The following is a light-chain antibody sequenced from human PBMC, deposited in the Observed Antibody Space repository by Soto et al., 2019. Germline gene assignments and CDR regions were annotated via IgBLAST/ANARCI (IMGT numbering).Light chain of an antibody. CDR3: QQINSYRT. CDR2: KAS. J-gene: IGKJ1*01. V-gene: IGKV1-5*03. CDR1: QYISTW. Sequence: DIQMTQSPSTLSASVGDRVTITCRASQYISTWLAWYQQKPGKAPKLLIYKASILESGVPSRFSGSGSGTEFPLTISSLQPDDFATYYCQQINSYRTFGQGTKVEIK.